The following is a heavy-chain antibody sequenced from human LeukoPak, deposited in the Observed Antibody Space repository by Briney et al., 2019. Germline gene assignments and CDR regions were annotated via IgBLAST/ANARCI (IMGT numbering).Heavy chain of an antibody. V-gene: IGHV3-23*01. Sequence: GGSLRLSCAASGFTFSSYAMSWVRQAPGKGLERVSAITDGGTTYHADSVKGRFTISRDNSKNTLYLQMNSLRAEDTAVYYCARRGVTNYYADYWGQGTLVTVSS. CDR3: ARRGVTNYYADY. J-gene: IGHJ4*02. CDR1: GFTFSSYA. CDR2: ITDGGTT. D-gene: IGHD3-22*01.